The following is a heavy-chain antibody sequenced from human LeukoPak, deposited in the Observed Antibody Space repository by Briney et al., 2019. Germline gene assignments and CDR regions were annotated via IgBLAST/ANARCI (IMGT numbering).Heavy chain of an antibody. CDR1: GYSFTSYW. CDR3: ARLVAAGVFDY. J-gene: IGHJ4*02. D-gene: IGHD2-15*01. CDR2: IGPSDSYT. Sequence: GESLKISCKGSGYSFTSYWITWVRQMPGKGLEWMGRIGPSDSYTNYSPSFQGHVTISADKSISTAYLQWSSLKPSDTAMFYCARLVAAGVFDYWGQGTLVTVSS. V-gene: IGHV5-10-1*01.